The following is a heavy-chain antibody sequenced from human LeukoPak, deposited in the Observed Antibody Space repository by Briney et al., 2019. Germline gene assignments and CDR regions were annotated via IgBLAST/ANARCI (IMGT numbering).Heavy chain of an antibody. CDR3: ARGVVRYFDY. Sequence: GGSLRLSCAASGFTFSGYSMNWVRQAPGKGLEWVSSISSSSSYIYYADSVKGRFTISRDNATNSLYLQMNSLRAEDTAVYYCARGVVRYFDYWGQGALVTVSS. D-gene: IGHD3-9*01. V-gene: IGHV3-21*01. CDR2: ISSSSSYI. CDR1: GFTFSGYS. J-gene: IGHJ4*02.